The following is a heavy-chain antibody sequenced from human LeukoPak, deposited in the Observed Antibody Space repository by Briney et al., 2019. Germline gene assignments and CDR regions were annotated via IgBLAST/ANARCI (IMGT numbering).Heavy chain of an antibody. CDR2: ISAYNGNT. Sequence: ASVKVSCKASGYTFTSYGFSWVRQAPGQGLEWMGWISAYNGNTNYAQKLQGRVTMTTDTSTSTAYMELRSLRSDDTAVYYCARGARYCSSTSCYNPDYWGQGTLVTVSS. CDR1: GYTFTSYG. D-gene: IGHD2-2*02. J-gene: IGHJ4*02. CDR3: ARGARYCSSTSCYNPDY. V-gene: IGHV1-18*01.